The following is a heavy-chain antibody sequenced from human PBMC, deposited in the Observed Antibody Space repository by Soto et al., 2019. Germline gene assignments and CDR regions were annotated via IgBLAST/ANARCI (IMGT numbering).Heavy chain of an antibody. J-gene: IGHJ4*02. CDR2: INPNSGST. D-gene: IGHD1-26*01. CDR1: GYTFTGYY. V-gene: IGHV1-2*02. Sequence: ASVKVSCKASGYTFTGYYMHWVRQAPGQGLEWMGWINPNSGSTNYAQKFQGRVTMTSDTSITTAYMELSRLTSDDTAVYYCARVSLAGATTADYWGQGTLVTVSS. CDR3: ARVSLAGATTADY.